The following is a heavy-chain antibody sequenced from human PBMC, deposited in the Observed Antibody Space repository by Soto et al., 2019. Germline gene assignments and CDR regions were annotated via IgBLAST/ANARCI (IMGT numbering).Heavy chain of an antibody. CDR3: AVPGPAGV. V-gene: IGHV4-59*01. CDR1: GVSIRSYF. D-gene: IGHD4-17*01. J-gene: IGHJ2*01. CDR2: IYHNGNT. Sequence: QVQLQASVPGLVKPSETLSLTCSVSGVSIRSYFWSWIRQAPGKKMEWIGYIYHNGNTNYNPSFKSRVTLSVDTSNNQLSLRLKSVTAPDAAVYYCAVPGPAGVWGRGTRVTVSS.